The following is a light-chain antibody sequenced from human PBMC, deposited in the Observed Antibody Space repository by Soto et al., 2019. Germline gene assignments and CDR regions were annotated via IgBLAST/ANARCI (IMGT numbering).Light chain of an antibody. J-gene: IGLJ3*02. CDR1: SGHSSYA. CDR2: VDSDGSH. V-gene: IGLV4-69*01. CDR3: QTWGTGTWV. Sequence: QAVVTQSPPASASLGASVKLTCTLSSGHSSYAIAWHQQQPEKGPRYLMKVDSDGSHVKGDGIPDRFSGSSSGAERYLAISSLQSEDEADYYCQTWGTGTWVFGGGTKLTVL.